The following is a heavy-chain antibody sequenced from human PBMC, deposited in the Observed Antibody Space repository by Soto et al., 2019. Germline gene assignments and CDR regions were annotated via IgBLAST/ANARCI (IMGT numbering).Heavy chain of an antibody. V-gene: IGHV1-18*01. CDR2: ISAYNGNT. J-gene: IGHJ6*02. D-gene: IGHD3-16*01. CDR3: AREMGARYYYGMDV. CDR1: GYTFTSYG. Sequence: ASVKVSFKASGYTFTSYGISWVRQAPGQGLEWMGWISAYNGNTNYAQKLQGRVTMTTDTSTSTAYMELRSLRSDDTAVYYCAREMGARYYYGMDVWGQGTTVTV.